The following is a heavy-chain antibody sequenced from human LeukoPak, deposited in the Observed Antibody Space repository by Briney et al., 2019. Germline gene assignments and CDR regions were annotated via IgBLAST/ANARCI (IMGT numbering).Heavy chain of an antibody. V-gene: IGHV1-18*01. D-gene: IGHD4-23*01. CDR2: VSAYNSNT. Sequence: ASVKVSCKASGYTFTSYGISWVRQAPRQGLEWMGWVSAYNSNTHYAQKLQGRVTMTTDTSTSTVYMELRSLRSEDTAVYYCAVQSVVTPSAFDIWGQGTMVTVSS. J-gene: IGHJ3*02. CDR3: AVQSVVTPSAFDI. CDR1: GYTFTSYG.